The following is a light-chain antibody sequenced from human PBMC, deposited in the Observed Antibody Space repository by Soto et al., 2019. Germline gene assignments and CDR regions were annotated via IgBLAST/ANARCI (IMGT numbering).Light chain of an antibody. CDR2: EVS. CDR3: SSYTSSSSLYV. Sequence: VLTQPASVSGSPGQSITISCTGTSSDVGGYNYVSWYQQHPGTAPKLMIYEVSNRPSGLSNRFSGSKSGNTASLTISGLQAEDEADYYCSSYTSSSSLYVFGTGTKVTVL. J-gene: IGLJ1*01. CDR1: SSDVGGYNY. V-gene: IGLV2-14*01.